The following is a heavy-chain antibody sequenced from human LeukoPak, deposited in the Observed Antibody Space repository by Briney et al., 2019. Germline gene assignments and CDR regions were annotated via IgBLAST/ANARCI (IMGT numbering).Heavy chain of an antibody. J-gene: IGHJ4*02. V-gene: IGHV4-39*07. D-gene: IGHD3-16*02. CDR2: IYYSGST. CDR1: GGSISSSSYS. Sequence: SETLSLTCTVSGGSISSSSYSWGWIRQPPGKGLEWIGSIYYSGSTNYNPSLKSRVTISVDTSKNQFSLKLSSVTAADTAVYYCARGYDYVWGSYPLDYWGQGTLVTVSS. CDR3: ARGYDYVWGSYPLDY.